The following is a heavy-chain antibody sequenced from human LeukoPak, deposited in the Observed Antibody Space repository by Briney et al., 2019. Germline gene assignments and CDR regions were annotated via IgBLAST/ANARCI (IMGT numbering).Heavy chain of an antibody. J-gene: IGHJ4*02. Sequence: GESLKISCKGSGYSFTSYWIGRVRQMPGKGLEWMGIIYPGDSDTRYSPSFQGQVTISADKSISTAYLQWSSLKASDTAMYYCARRLPCGGDCYYFDYWGQGTLVTVSS. CDR1: GYSFTSYW. V-gene: IGHV5-51*01. CDR2: IYPGDSDT. CDR3: ARRLPCGGDCYYFDY. D-gene: IGHD2-21*02.